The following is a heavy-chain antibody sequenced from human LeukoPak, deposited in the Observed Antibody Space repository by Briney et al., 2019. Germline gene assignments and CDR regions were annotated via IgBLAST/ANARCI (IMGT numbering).Heavy chain of an antibody. Sequence: ASVKVSCKASGYTFTSYYMHWVRQAPGQGLEWMGWISAYNGNTNYAQKLQGRVTMTTDTSTSTAYMELRSLRSDDTAVYYCARVQRVFYYDSSGYPDYWGQGTLVTVSS. CDR1: GYTFTSYY. J-gene: IGHJ4*02. CDR2: ISAYNGNT. V-gene: IGHV1-18*04. CDR3: ARVQRVFYYDSSGYPDY. D-gene: IGHD3-22*01.